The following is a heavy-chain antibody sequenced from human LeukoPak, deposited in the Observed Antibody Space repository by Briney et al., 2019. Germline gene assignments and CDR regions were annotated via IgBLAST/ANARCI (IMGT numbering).Heavy chain of an antibody. CDR2: MNPNSGNR. J-gene: IGHJ5*02. D-gene: IGHD3-10*01. Sequence: GASVKVSCKASGYTFISSDINWVRQASGQGLEWLGWMNPNSGNRAYAPKFQGRVTMTRDTSTSTAYKELSSLDYDDTAVYYCARGLPTRGSSWFETWGQGTLVTVSS. CDR3: ARGLPTRGSSWFET. CDR1: GYTFISSD. V-gene: IGHV1-8*01.